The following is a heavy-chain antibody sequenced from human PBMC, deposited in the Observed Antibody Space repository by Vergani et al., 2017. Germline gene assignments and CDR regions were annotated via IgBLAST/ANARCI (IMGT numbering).Heavy chain of an antibody. CDR1: GFSFNTYW. CDR2: IDEYGNRA. J-gene: IGHJ5*01. V-gene: IGHV3-74*03. D-gene: IGHD2-8*02. CDR3: VRTEYCTGSAGNTRFDS. Sequence: EVQLVESGGGSVQSGGSLRLSCVASGFSFNTYWMHWVRQVPGKGLMWVARIDEYGNRATYGDFETGRFTISRDNAKNTVFLQMNNLRADDAGVYYCVRTEYCTGSAGNTRFDSWGQGALVTVSS.